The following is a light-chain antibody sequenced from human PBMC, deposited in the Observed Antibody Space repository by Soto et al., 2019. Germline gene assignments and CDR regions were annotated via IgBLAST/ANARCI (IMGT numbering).Light chain of an antibody. CDR1: SSDIGAFTF. CDR3: SSYTIMSTHV. Sequence: QSALTQPASVSGSPGQSITISCTGTSSDIGAFTFVSWYQQHPGKVPKLMIFDVNRRPSGVSDRFSGSKSGNTASLTISGLQAEDEGDYCSSSYTIMSTHVFGSGTTVTDL. CDR2: DVN. J-gene: IGLJ1*01. V-gene: IGLV2-14*03.